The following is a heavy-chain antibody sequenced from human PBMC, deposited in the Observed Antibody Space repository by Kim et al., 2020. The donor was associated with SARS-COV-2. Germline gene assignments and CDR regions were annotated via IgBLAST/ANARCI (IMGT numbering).Heavy chain of an antibody. CDR1: GGSFSGYY. D-gene: IGHD2-21*02. CDR2: INHSGST. V-gene: IGHV4-34*01. J-gene: IGHJ5*02. CDR3: ARGPDIVVVTASWFDP. Sequence: SETLSLTCAVYGGSFSGYYWSWIRQPPGKGLEWIGEINHSGSTNYNPSLKSRVTISVDTSKNQFSLKLSSVTAADTAVYYCARGPDIVVVTASWFDPWGQGTLVTVSS.